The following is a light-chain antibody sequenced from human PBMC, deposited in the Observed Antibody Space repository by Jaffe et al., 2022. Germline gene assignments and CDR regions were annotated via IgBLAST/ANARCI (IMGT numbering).Light chain of an antibody. CDR1: ESISTW. CDR3: HQYKTYST. Sequence: DIQMTQSPSTLSTSVGDRVTLTCRASESISTWLAWYQQKPGQAPKLLIYKASVLQSGVPSRFSGSGSGTEFTLTISSLQPDDFATYYCHQYKTYSTFGQGTKLEIK. CDR2: KAS. V-gene: IGKV1-5*03. J-gene: IGKJ2*01.